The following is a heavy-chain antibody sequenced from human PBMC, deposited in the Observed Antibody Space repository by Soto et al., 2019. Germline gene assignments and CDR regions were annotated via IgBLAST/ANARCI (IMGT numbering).Heavy chain of an antibody. Sequence: LSLTCTVSGGSISSGGYYWSWIRQHPGKGLEWIGYIYYSGSTYYNPSLKSRVTTSVDTSKNQFSLKLSSVTAADTAVYYCARQKIPPVSTTVVTPGWFDPWGQGTLVTVSS. CDR1: GGSISSGGYY. J-gene: IGHJ5*02. V-gene: IGHV4-31*03. CDR3: ARQKIPPVSTTVVTPGWFDP. D-gene: IGHD4-17*01. CDR2: IYYSGST.